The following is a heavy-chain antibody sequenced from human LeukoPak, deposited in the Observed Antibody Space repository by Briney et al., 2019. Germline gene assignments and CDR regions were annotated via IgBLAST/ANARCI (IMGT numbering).Heavy chain of an antibody. CDR2: ISYDGSNK. Sequence: TGGSLRLSCAASGFTFSSYGMHWVRQAPGKGLECVAVISYDGSNKYYADSVKGRFTISRDNSKNTLYLQMNSLRAEDTAVYYCAKEFGGPGQWEPGAFDIWGQGTMVTVSS. D-gene: IGHD1-26*01. CDR1: GFTFSSYG. J-gene: IGHJ3*02. CDR3: AKEFGGPGQWEPGAFDI. V-gene: IGHV3-30*18.